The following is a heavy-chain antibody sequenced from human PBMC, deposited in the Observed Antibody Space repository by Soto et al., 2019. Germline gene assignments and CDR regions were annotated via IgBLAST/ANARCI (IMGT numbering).Heavy chain of an antibody. D-gene: IGHD2-15*01. CDR2: IRSKANSYVT. CDR3: TTDLYCCWSSCSEAGDALDV. V-gene: IGHV3-73*02. Sequence: EVQLVESGGGLVQPGESLKLSCAASGFTFSGSAIHWVRQAPGKGLEWVGRIRSKANSYVTAYAASVKGRFTISRDDSENTAYLQMNSLQTEDTDVYFCTTDLYCCWSSCSEAGDALDVWGQGTMVTVSS. CDR1: GFTFSGSA. J-gene: IGHJ3*01.